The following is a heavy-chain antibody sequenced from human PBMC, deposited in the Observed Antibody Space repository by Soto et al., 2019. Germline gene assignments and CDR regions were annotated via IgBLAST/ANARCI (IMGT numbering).Heavy chain of an antibody. CDR3: TRDLGPCGGDCYSGYY. J-gene: IGHJ4*02. CDR2: IRSKAYGGTT. D-gene: IGHD2-21*02. CDR1: GFTFGDYA. Sequence: GSLRLSCTASGFTFGDYAMSWFRQAPGKGLEWVGFIRSKAYGGTTEYAASVKGRFTISRDDSKSIAYLQMNSLKTEDTAVYYCTRDLGPCGGDCYSGYYWGQGTLVTVSS. V-gene: IGHV3-49*03.